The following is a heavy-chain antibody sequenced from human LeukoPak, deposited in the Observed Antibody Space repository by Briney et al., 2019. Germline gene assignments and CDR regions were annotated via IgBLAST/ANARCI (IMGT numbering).Heavy chain of an antibody. CDR1: GYTFTDYY. D-gene: IGHD3-16*01. CDR2: GHPRTGGT. Sequence: ASVKVSCKASGYTFTDYYMHWVRQAPGQGLEWMGWGHPRTGGTISAQKFQGRVTLISETSFSTAYMELSRLTSDDTAGYYCARDISWMGGLYYFDSWGQGTLVSVSS. CDR3: ARDISWMGGLYYFDS. V-gene: IGHV1-2*02. J-gene: IGHJ4*02.